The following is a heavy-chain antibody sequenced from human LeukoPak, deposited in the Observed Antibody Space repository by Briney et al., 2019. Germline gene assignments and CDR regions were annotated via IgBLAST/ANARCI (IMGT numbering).Heavy chain of an antibody. D-gene: IGHD3-22*01. J-gene: IGHJ4*02. CDR3: ASATSTTYYYDSSGYRNYYFDY. CDR1: GYTFTGYY. CDR2: ISAYNGNT. V-gene: IGHV1-18*04. Sequence: ASVKVSCKASGYTFTGYYMHWVRQAPGQGLEWMGWISAYNGNTNYAQKLQGRVTMTTDTSTSTAYMELRSLRSDDTAVYYCASATSTTYYYDSSGYRNYYFDYWGQGTLVTVSS.